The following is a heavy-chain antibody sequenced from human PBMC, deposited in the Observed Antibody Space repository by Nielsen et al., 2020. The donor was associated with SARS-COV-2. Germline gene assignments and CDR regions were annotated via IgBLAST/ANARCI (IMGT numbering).Heavy chain of an antibody. CDR3: ARAGGDYFYLYY. J-gene: IGHJ4*02. V-gene: IGHV1-46*01. CDR2: INPSAGST. CDR1: GYTFTKYY. Sequence: ASVKVSCKASGYTFTKYYMHWVRQAPGQGLEWMGLINPSAGSTSYPQKYQGRVTMTKDTSTSTVYMEVASLTSEDTAVYYCARAGGDYFYLYYWGQGTLVTVSS. D-gene: IGHD4-17*01.